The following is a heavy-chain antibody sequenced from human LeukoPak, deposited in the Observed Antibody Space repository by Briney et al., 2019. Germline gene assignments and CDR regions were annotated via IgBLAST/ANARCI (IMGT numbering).Heavy chain of an antibody. CDR3: ARDLTMVRATRGY. J-gene: IGHJ4*02. Sequence: PSETLSLTCAVYGGSFSGYYWSWIRQPPGKGLEWIGEINHSGSTNYNPSLKSRVTMSVDTSKNQFSLKLSSVTAADTAVYYCARDLTMVRATRGYWGQGTLVTVSS. D-gene: IGHD3-10*01. CDR1: GGSFSGYY. V-gene: IGHV4-34*01. CDR2: INHSGST.